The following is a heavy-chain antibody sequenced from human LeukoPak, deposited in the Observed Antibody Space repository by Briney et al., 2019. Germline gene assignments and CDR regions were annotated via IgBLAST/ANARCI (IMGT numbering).Heavy chain of an antibody. CDR3: ARGPYGDPVIGAFDI. J-gene: IGHJ3*02. D-gene: IGHD4-17*01. V-gene: IGHV4-61*02. CDR1: GGSISSGSYY. Sequence: KSSETLSLTCTVSGGSISSGSYYWSWIRQPAGKGLEWIGRIYTSGSTNYNPSLKSRVTISVDTSKNQFSLKLSSVTAADTAVYYCARGPYGDPVIGAFDIWGQGTMVTVSS. CDR2: IYTSGST.